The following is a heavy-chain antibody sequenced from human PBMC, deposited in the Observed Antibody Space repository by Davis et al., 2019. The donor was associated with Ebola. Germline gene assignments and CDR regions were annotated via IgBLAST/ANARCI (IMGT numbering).Heavy chain of an antibody. CDR3: ARDPVGIAVAGLDY. Sequence: PGGSLRLSCAASGFTFDDYAMHWVRQAPGKGLEWVSGISWNSGSIGYADSVKGRFIISRDNAKNSLYLQMNSLRDEDTAVYYCARDPVGIAVAGLDYWGQGTLVTVSS. CDR2: ISWNSGSI. V-gene: IGHV3-9*01. J-gene: IGHJ4*02. CDR1: GFTFDDYA. D-gene: IGHD6-19*01.